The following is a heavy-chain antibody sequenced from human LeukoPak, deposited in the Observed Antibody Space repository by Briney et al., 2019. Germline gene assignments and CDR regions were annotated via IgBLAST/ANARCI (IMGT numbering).Heavy chain of an antibody. D-gene: IGHD4-17*01. CDR2: INHSGYT. CDR3: TRMTTGRDY. V-gene: IGHV4-34*01. Sequence: SETLSLTCAVSGVSFNNYYWSWVRQTPGKGLEWIGEINHSGYTNDSPSLKSRVTLSIDTSRKQFSLNLRSVTVADTGIYYCTRMTTGRDYWGQGTLVTVSS. CDR1: GVSFNNYY. J-gene: IGHJ4*02.